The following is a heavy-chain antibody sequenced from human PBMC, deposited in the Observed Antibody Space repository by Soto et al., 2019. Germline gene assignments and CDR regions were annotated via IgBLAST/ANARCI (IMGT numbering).Heavy chain of an antibody. CDR2: IRSKANSYAT. D-gene: IGHD3-3*01. J-gene: IGHJ4*02. CDR1: GFTFSGSA. Sequence: EVQLVESGGGLVQPGGSLKLSCAASGFTFSGSAMHWVRQASGKGLEWVGRIRSKANSYATAYAASVKGRFTISRDDSKNTAYLQMNSLTTEDTAVYYCTRTSYDFWSGRNDYWGQGTLVTVSS. CDR3: TRTSYDFWSGRNDY. V-gene: IGHV3-73*02.